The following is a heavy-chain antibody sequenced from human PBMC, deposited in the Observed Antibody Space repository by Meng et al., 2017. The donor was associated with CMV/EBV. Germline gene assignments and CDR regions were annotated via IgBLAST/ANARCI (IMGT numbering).Heavy chain of an antibody. CDR2: IRYDGSNK. J-gene: IGHJ4*02. V-gene: IGHV3-30*02. Sequence: PGGSLRLACAASGFTFSSYGMHWVRQAPGKGLEWVAFIRYDGSNKYYADSVKGRFTISRDNSKNTLYLQMNSLRAEDTAVYYCAKPSWFGELFVHYFDYWGQGTLVTVSS. D-gene: IGHD3-10*01. CDR1: GFTFSSYG. CDR3: AKPSWFGELFVHYFDY.